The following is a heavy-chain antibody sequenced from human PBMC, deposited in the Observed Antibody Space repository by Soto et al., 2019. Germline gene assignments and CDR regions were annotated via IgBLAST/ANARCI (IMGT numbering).Heavy chain of an antibody. Sequence: QVQLQQWGTGLLEPSETLSLTCGVYGGSFGGNYWGWVRQPPGRGLDWIGEINDSGRANYNPSLKSRVSISIDTSKNQVSRDVSSVASAYTAVYYCTRGGGLRPGSWGQGTLVTVSS. V-gene: IGHV4-34*01. CDR1: GGSFGGNY. CDR2: INDSGRA. CDR3: TRGGGLRPGS. J-gene: IGHJ5*02. D-gene: IGHD5-12*01.